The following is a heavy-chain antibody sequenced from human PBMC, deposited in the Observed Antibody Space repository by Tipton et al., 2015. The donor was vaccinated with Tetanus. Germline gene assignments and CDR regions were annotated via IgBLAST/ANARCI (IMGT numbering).Heavy chain of an antibody. J-gene: IGHJ5*02. V-gene: IGHV4-31*02. Sequence: LRLSCSVSGASISNGGYFWNWIRHRPGKGLEWIGYIYYGGSTFYNPSLKSRVTISVDTSKNQFSLRLSSVTAADTGVYYCARDQGGGRVARLNWFGPWGQGARVTVSS. CDR2: IYYGGST. CDR3: ARDQGGGRVARLNWFGP. CDR1: GASISNGGYF. D-gene: IGHD3-16*01.